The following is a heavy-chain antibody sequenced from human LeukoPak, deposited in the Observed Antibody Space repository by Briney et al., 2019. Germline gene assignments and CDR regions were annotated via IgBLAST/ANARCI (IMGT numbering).Heavy chain of an antibody. CDR3: ARESNFGYYDFWSGGMVIPSDFDY. V-gene: IGHV3-74*01. D-gene: IGHD3-3*01. J-gene: IGHJ4*02. Sequence: TGGSLRLSCAASGFTFSSYWMHWVRQAPGKGLVWVSRINSDGSSTSYADSVKGRFTISRDNAKNTLYLQMNSLRAEDTAVYYCARESNFGYYDFWSGGMVIPSDFDYWGQGTLVTVSP. CDR2: INSDGSST. CDR1: GFTFSSYW.